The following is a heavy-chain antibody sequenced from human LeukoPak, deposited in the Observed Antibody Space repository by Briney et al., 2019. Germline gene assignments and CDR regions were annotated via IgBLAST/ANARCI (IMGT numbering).Heavy chain of an antibody. J-gene: IGHJ5*02. CDR1: GGSISSSTYY. CDR3: ARDVQEAYCSSTSCYNWFDP. CDR2: IYYSGST. V-gene: IGHV4-39*07. D-gene: IGHD2-2*01. Sequence: SETLSLTCTVSGGSISSSTYYWGWIRQAPGKGLEWIGSIYYSGSTYYNPSLKSRVTISVDTSKNQFSLKLSSVTAADTAVYCCARDVQEAYCSSTSCYNWFDPWGQGTLVTVSS.